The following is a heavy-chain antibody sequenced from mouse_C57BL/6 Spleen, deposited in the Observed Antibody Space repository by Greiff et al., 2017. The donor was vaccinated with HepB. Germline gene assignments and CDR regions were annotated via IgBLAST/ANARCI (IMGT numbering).Heavy chain of an antibody. CDR2: IDPSDSYT. CDR3: ARRGGQLAFDY. J-gene: IGHJ2*01. D-gene: IGHD4-1*02. V-gene: IGHV1-69*01. Sequence: QVQLQQPGAELVMPGASVKLSCKASGYTFTSYWMHWVKQRPGQGLEWIGEIDPSDSYTNYNQKFKGKSTLTVDKSSSTAYMQLSSLTSEDSAVYYCARRGGQLAFDYWGQGTTLTVSS. CDR1: GYTFTSYW.